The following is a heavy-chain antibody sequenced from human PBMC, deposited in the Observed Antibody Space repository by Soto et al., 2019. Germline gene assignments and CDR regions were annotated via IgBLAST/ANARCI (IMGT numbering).Heavy chain of an antibody. CDR2: IYYSGST. D-gene: IGHD2-15*01. CDR3: ARVDGGPRYCSGGSCYHFDY. V-gene: IGHV4-31*03. CDR1: GGSISSGGYY. Sequence: QVQLQESDPGLVKPSQTLSLTCTVSGGSISSGGYYWSWIRQHPGKGLEWIGYIYYSGSTYYNPSLKSRVTISVDTSKNQFSLKLSSVTAADTAVYYCARVDGGPRYCSGGSCYHFDYWGQGTLVTVSS. J-gene: IGHJ4*02.